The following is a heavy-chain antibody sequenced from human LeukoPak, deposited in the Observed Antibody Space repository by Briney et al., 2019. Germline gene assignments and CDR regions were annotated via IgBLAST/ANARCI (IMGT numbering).Heavy chain of an antibody. CDR3: ARKSYYDSSGYYYGDWYFDL. J-gene: IGHJ2*01. CDR1: GGSISSGGYS. Sequence: PSETLSLTCAVSGGSISSGGYSWSWIRQPPGKGLEWIGYIYHSGSTYYNPSLKSRVTISVDTSKNQFSLKLSSVTAADTAVYYCARKSYYDSSGYYYGDWYFDLWGRGTLVTVSS. D-gene: IGHD3-22*01. CDR2: IYHSGST. V-gene: IGHV4-30-2*01.